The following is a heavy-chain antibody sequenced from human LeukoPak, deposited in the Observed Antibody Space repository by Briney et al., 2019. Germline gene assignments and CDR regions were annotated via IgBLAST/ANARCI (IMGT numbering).Heavy chain of an antibody. Sequence: SETLSLTCTVSGGSISSSSYYWGWIRQPPGKGLEWIGSIYYSGSTYYNPSLKSRVTISVDTSKNQFSLKLSSVTAADTAVYYCARRAFNYPFDYWGQGTLVTVSS. D-gene: IGHD4-11*01. CDR3: ARRAFNYPFDY. CDR1: GGSISSSSYY. J-gene: IGHJ4*02. V-gene: IGHV4-39*01. CDR2: IYYSGST.